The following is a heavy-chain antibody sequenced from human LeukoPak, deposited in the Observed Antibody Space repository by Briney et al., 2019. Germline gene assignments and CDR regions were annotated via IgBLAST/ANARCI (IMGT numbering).Heavy chain of an antibody. D-gene: IGHD6-6*01. Sequence: SETLSLTCTVSGASINNYYWGWIRQSAGKGLEWIGRIYTNGNSDYGPSLGGRITMSVDTSKSQFSLRLSSVTAADTAVYYCARVRTRWYSSSGWFDPWGQGTLVTVSS. J-gene: IGHJ5*02. CDR3: ARVRTRWYSSSGWFDP. CDR1: GASINNYY. V-gene: IGHV4-4*07. CDR2: IYTNGNS.